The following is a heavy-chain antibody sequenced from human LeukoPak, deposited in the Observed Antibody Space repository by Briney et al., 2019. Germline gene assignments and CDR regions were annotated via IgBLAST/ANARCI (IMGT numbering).Heavy chain of an antibody. CDR3: ARGRPSRYCSGGSCYRAFDI. D-gene: IGHD2-15*01. Sequence: SETLSLTCAVYGGSFSDYYWSWIRQPPGKGLEWIGEINHSGSTNYNPSLKSRVTISVDTSKNQFSLKLSSVTAADTAVYYCARGRPSRYCSGGSCYRAFDIWGQGTMVTVSS. J-gene: IGHJ3*02. CDR1: GGSFSDYY. CDR2: INHSGST. V-gene: IGHV4-34*01.